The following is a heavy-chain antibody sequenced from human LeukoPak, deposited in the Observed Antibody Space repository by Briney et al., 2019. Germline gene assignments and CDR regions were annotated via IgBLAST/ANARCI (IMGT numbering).Heavy chain of an antibody. V-gene: IGHV4-4*07. CDR2: IYTSGST. J-gene: IGHJ4*02. CDR1: GGSFSGYY. CDR3: ARDHYVAAAVEIV. D-gene: IGHD6-13*01. Sequence: SETLSLTCAVYGGSFSGYYWSWIRQPAGKGLEWIGRIYTSGSTNYNPSLKSRVTISVDTSKNQFSLKLSSVTAADTAVYYCARDHYVAAAVEIVWGQGTLVTVSS.